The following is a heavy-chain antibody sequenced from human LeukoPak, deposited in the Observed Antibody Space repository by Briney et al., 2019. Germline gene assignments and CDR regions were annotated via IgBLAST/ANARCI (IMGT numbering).Heavy chain of an antibody. CDR3: VGVGSGTTRDY. CDR1: GFSFTSHW. CDR2: ISSDGSST. J-gene: IGHJ4*02. Sequence: GGSLRLSCAASGFSFTSHWMHWVRQAPGKGLVWVSRISSDGSSTSYADSVKGRFTMSRDNAKNTLYLQMNSLRAEDTAVYYCVGVGSGTTRDYWGQGTLATVSS. D-gene: IGHD3-3*01. V-gene: IGHV3-74*01.